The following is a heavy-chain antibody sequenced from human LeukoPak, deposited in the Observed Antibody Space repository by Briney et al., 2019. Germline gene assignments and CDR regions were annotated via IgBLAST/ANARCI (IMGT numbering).Heavy chain of an antibody. V-gene: IGHV7-4-1*02. CDR3: AKAHGPQWAFDI. Sequence: ASVKVSCKASGGTFSSYAISWVRQAPGQGLEWMGWINTNTANPTYAQGFTGRFVFSLDTSVSTAYLQISSLKAEDTAVYYCAKAHGPQWAFDIWGQGTAVTVSS. D-gene: IGHD6-19*01. CDR2: INTNTANP. CDR1: GGTFSSYA. J-gene: IGHJ3*02.